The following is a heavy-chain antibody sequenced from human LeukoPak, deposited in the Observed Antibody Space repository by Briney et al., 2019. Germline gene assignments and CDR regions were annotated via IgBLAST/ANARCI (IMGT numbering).Heavy chain of an antibody. J-gene: IGHJ5*02. CDR1: GYTFTGYY. CDR3: ARGGSGSYFSWLDP. D-gene: IGHD3-10*01. V-gene: IGHV1-2*02. Sequence: ASVKVSCKASGYTFTGYYIHWVRQAPGQGLEYVGWINPNSGGTNYAQKFQGRVTMTRDTSISTAYMELSRLRSDDTAVYYCARGGSGSYFSWLDPWGQGTLVTVSS. CDR2: INPNSGGT.